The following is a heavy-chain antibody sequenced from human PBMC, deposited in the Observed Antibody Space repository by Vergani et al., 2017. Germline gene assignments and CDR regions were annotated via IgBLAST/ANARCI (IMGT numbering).Heavy chain of an antibody. CDR1: GGSISSSSYY. Sequence: QLQLQESGPGLVKPSETLSLTCTVSGGSISSSSYYWGWIRQPPGKGLEWIGRIYYSGSTYYNPSLKGRVTISVDTSKNQFSLKLSSVAAADTAVYYCARSSSSWPDYGGQGSLVTVSA. V-gene: IGHV4-39*01. CDR3: ARSSSSWPDY. J-gene: IGHJ4*02. D-gene: IGHD6-13*01. CDR2: IYYSGST.